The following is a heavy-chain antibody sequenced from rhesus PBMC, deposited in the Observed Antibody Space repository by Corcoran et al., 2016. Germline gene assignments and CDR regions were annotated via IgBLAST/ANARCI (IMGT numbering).Heavy chain of an antibody. D-gene: IGHD3-3*01. CDR1: GYTFTDYY. Sequence: EVQLVQSGAEVKKPGASVKISCQASGYTFTDYYLHWVRQAPGKGLEGEGRVDTEDGEAIPAKKCHDRVTITADTSTDTAYMELSSLRSEDTAVYYCARDQVFGVVRDVWGRGVLVTVSS. CDR3: ARDQVFGVVRDV. V-gene: IGHV1-111*02. J-gene: IGHJ5-2*02. CDR2: VDTEDGEA.